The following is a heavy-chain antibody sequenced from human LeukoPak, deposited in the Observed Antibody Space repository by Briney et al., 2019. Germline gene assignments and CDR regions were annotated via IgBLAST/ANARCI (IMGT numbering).Heavy chain of an antibody. V-gene: IGHV3-53*04. J-gene: IGHJ3*02. CDR1: GFTFSSNY. CDR3: ARSDNWNAFDI. D-gene: IGHD1-20*01. CDR2: IYSGGST. Sequence: GGSLRLSCAASGFTFSSNYMHWVRQAPGKGLEWVSVIYSGGSTYYADSVKGRFTISRHNSKNTLYLQMNSLRAEDTAVYYCARSDNWNAFDIWGQGTMVTVSS.